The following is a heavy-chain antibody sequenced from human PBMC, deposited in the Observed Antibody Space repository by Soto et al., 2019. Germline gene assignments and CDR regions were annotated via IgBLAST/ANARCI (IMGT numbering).Heavy chain of an antibody. CDR1: GFSGSTTGVG. J-gene: IGHJ2*01. CDR3: AHAPSVAGRNSYFYG. D-gene: IGHD6-19*01. CDR2: IYWDDST. Sequence: QITLKESGPTVVNPTQTLTLTCTFSGFSGSTTGVGVAWILHPPGKALEWLALIYWDDSTLYSPSLRSRLTITSDTSKNQGVLTMTNVDPADTATYFCAHAPSVAGRNSYFYGWGRGTLVTVSS. V-gene: IGHV2-5*02.